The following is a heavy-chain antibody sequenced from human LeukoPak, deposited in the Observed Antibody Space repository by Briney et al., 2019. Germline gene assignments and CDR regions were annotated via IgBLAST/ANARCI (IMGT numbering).Heavy chain of an antibody. V-gene: IGHV3-23*01. D-gene: IGHD3-22*01. Sequence: GGSLRLSCAASGSTLSDQYMDWVRQAPGKGLEWVSAISGSGGSTYYADSVKGRFTISRDNSKNTLYLQMSSLRVEDTAIYFCAKDSTYDSSGYYDYWGQGTLVTVSS. CDR2: ISGSGGST. CDR1: GSTLSDQY. CDR3: AKDSTYDSSGYYDY. J-gene: IGHJ4*02.